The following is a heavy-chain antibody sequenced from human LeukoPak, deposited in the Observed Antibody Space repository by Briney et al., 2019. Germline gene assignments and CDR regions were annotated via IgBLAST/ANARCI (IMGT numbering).Heavy chain of an antibody. D-gene: IGHD3-16*02. V-gene: IGHV1-2*02. CDR3: ARVATNFQMLYPDF. Sequence: ASVKVSCKTSGYSFSDHYIFWVRQTPKQGREGMGFINPRTGPTSYESNYQGRVTLTSATSICTAYLELRSEGPAVYYCARVATNFQMLYPDFCGEGSLVTLS. CDR1: GYSFSDHY. CDR2: INPRTGPT. J-gene: IGHJ4*02.